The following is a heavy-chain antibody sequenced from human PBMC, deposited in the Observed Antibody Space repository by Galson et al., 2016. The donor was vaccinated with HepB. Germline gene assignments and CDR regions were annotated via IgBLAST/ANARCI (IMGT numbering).Heavy chain of an antibody. CDR1: GGSISSSGYY. J-gene: IGHJ5*02. CDR2: IYYSGST. V-gene: IGHV4-39*01. Sequence: SETLSLTCTVSGGSISSSGYYWGWIRQPPGKGLEWIGRIYYSGSTFYNPSLKSRVTISVDTSKNQFSLKLSSVTAADTAVYYCARQKLYSSSWYILYWFDPWGQGTLVTVSS. CDR3: ARQKLYSSSWYILYWFDP. D-gene: IGHD6-13*01.